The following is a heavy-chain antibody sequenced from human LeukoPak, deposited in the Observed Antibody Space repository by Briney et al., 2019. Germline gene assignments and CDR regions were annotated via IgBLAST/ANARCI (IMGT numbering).Heavy chain of an antibody. CDR2: ISSDGSIK. J-gene: IGHJ4*02. D-gene: IGHD3-3*01. CDR3: VKEYHSRGFGAYFDY. V-gene: IGHV3-30*18. CDR1: KFTFSHYG. Sequence: GGSLRLSCTASKFTFSHYGMQWVSQAPGKGLEWVAVISSDGSIKVYADSVKGRFTLSRDNSINTVDLKMNSLRAEDTAVYYCVKEYHSRGFGAYFDYWGQGTLVTVSS.